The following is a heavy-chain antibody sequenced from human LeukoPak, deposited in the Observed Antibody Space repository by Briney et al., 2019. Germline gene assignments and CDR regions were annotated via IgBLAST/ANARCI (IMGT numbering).Heavy chain of an antibody. Sequence: ASVKVSCKASGYIFTSYYMHWVRQAPGQGLEWMGWINPNSGGTNYAQKFQGRVTMTRDTSISTAYMELSRLRSDDTAVYYCARDPFEGLIAVAGTRYYYYYMDVWGKGTTVTISS. CDR3: ARDPFEGLIAVAGTRYYYYYMDV. CDR2: INPNSGGT. D-gene: IGHD6-19*01. CDR1: GYIFTSYY. J-gene: IGHJ6*03. V-gene: IGHV1-2*02.